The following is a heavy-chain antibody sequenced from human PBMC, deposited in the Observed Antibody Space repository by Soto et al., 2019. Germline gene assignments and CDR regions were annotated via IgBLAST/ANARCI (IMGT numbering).Heavy chain of an antibody. CDR3: ARPRTTVTPWVFQH. CDR2: ISYTGST. Sequence: SSETLSLTCTVSGGSISSSSYYWGWIRQPPGKGREWIGSISYTGSTYYNPSLKSRVAMSVDTSKNQFSLNLSSVTAADTAVYYCARPRTTVTPWVFQHGGRGTLVTVS. CDR1: GGSISSSSYY. J-gene: IGHJ1*01. D-gene: IGHD4-17*01. V-gene: IGHV4-39*07.